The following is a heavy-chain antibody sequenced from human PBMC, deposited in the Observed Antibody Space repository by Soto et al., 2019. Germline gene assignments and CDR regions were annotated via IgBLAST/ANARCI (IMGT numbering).Heavy chain of an antibody. Sequence: GSLRLSCAASGFTFSSYSMNWVRQAPGKGLEWVSYISSSSSTIYYADSVKGRFTISRDNAKNSLYLQMNSLRAEDTAVYYCARESYDFWSGYYTGRYFDYWGQGT. J-gene: IGHJ4*02. CDR1: GFTFSSYS. V-gene: IGHV3-48*01. CDR3: ARESYDFWSGYYTGRYFDY. D-gene: IGHD3-3*01. CDR2: ISSSSSTI.